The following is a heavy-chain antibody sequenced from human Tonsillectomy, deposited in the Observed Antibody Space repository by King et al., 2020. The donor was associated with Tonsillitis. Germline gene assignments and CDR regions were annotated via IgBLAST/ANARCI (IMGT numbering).Heavy chain of an antibody. CDR3: ARYVSGSLDY. J-gene: IGHJ4*02. Sequence: QLQESGPGVVKPSETLSLTCTVSGGSMSSGDHYWAWIRQPPGKGLEWIGYMYYSGNIFYNPSLKSRITISGGASGNRFSPKLGSVTAADTAVYFCARYVSGSLDYWGQGALVTVSS. CDR1: GGSMSSGDHY. CDR2: MYYSGNI. D-gene: IGHD1-26*01. V-gene: IGHV4-39*01.